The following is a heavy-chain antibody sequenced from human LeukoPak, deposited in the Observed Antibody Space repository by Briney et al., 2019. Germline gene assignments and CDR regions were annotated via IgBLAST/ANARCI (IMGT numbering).Heavy chain of an antibody. D-gene: IGHD1-14*01. CDR2: ISNFNHNT. J-gene: IGHJ4*02. Sequence: ASVKVSCKATGYTFTRYSISWVRQAPGQGFEWMGWISNFNHNTNYAQKFQGRVTMTTDTSTTTAYLEMRSLTSDDTVVYYCASHTGGPEDYWGQGTLVTVSS. CDR3: ASHTGGPEDY. CDR1: GYTFTRYS. V-gene: IGHV1-18*01.